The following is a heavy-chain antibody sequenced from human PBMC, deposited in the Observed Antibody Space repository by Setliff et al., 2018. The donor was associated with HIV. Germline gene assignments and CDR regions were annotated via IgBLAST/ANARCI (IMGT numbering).Heavy chain of an antibody. J-gene: IGHJ6*03. D-gene: IGHD3-10*01. CDR2: IYYNGSP. V-gene: IGHV4-39*01. Sequence: SETLSLTCTVSGASISSSGSYWGWIRQSPGKGLQWIGSIYYNGSPYYNPSLRSRLTLSVDTSKNQFSLRLSSVTAADTAIYYCAGRQAATMGVYSYYFMDVWGKGTTVTVSS. CDR3: AGRQAATMGVYSYYFMDV. CDR1: GASISSSGSY.